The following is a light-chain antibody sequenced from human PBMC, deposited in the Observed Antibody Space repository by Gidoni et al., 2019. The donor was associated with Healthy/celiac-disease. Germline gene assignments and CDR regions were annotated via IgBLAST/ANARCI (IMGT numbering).Light chain of an antibody. V-gene: IGLV1-44*01. CDR2: SNN. CDR3: AAWDDSLNGWV. Sequence: QSVLTQPPSASGNPGKRVTISCSGSSSNIGSNTVNWYQQLPGTAPKLLIYSNNQRPSGVPDRFSGSTSGTSASLAISGLQSEDEADYYCAAWDDSLNGWVFGGGTKLTVL. J-gene: IGLJ3*02. CDR1: SSNIGSNT.